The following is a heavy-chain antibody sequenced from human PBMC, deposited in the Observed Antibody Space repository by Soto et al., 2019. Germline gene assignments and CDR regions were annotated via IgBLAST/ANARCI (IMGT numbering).Heavy chain of an antibody. J-gene: IGHJ5*02. Sequence: QVQLVESGGGVVQPGESLQVACAASGFSVATTGMHWVRQAPGKGLEWVAMISHSGTSKVYIDSVQGRFTISRDNARNNLYLHMSSLRPEDTVIYYCAKDWGSSGWFNWFNPWGQGVLVTVSS. CDR3: AKDWGSSGWFNWFNP. CDR1: GFSVATTG. D-gene: IGHD6-19*01. V-gene: IGHV3-30*18. CDR2: ISHSGTSK.